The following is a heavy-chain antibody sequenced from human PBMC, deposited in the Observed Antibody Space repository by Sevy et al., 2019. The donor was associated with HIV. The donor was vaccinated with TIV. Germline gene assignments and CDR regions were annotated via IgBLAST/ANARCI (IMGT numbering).Heavy chain of an antibody. D-gene: IGHD3-10*01. V-gene: IGHV3-7*01. CDR3: ATKGGSRLYDAFDT. Sequence: GSLRLSCAASGFSFSWYWMSWVRQTPEKGLEWVANIKQDGSEKNYVDSVKGRFTISRDNTKNSLYLQMNTLRVDDTAVYYCATKGGSRLYDAFDTWGQGTMVTVSS. J-gene: IGHJ3*02. CDR2: IKQDGSEK. CDR1: GFSFSWYW.